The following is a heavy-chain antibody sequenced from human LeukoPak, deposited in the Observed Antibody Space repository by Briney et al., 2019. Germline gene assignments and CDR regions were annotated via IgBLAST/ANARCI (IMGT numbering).Heavy chain of an antibody. CDR3: ARDWFHAIDY. CDR2: IKQDGSEK. Sequence: PGGSLRLSCAASGFTFNSYWMSWVRQAPGKVLEWVANIKQDGSEKYYVDSVKGRFTISRDNAKNTLYLQMNSLRAEDTAVYYCARDWFHAIDYWGQGTLVTVSS. V-gene: IGHV3-7*01. D-gene: IGHD2/OR15-2a*01. J-gene: IGHJ4*02. CDR1: GFTFNSYW.